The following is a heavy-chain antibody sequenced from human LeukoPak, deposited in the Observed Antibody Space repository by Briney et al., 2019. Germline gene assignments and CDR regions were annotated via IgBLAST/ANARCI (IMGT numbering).Heavy chain of an antibody. V-gene: IGHV4-39*07. CDR3: ARESMVATPDYFDY. J-gene: IGHJ4*02. Sequence: SETLSLTCTVSGGSISSYYWGWIRQPPGKGLEWIGSIYYSGSTYYNPSLKSRVTISVDTSKNQFSLKLSSVTAADTAVYYCARESMVATPDYFDYWGQGTLVTVSS. CDR1: GGSISSYY. D-gene: IGHD5-12*01. CDR2: IYYSGST.